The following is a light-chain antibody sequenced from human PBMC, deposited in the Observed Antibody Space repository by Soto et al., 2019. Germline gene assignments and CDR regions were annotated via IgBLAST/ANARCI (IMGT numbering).Light chain of an antibody. CDR1: QSVSNSY. Sequence: EIVLTQSPGILSLSPGERATLSCRASQSVSNSYLAWYQQKPGQAPRLLMYAASNRATGIPDRFSGSGSGTDFTLTISRLDPEDFAVYYCQPFPTWTFGQGTKVEIK. CDR2: AAS. V-gene: IGKV3-20*01. CDR3: QPFPTWT. J-gene: IGKJ1*01.